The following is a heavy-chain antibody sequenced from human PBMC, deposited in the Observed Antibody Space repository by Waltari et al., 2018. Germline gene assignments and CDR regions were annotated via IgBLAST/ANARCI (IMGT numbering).Heavy chain of an antibody. Sequence: EVQLVESGGGLVQPGGSLRLARAASGFTFRSHGMTWVRQAPGKGLEWVANINQDGNKGLYGDSVKGRFTISKDNAKNSLLLQMNSLRVEDTAIYYCARWGYCSGPDLCYTFDFWGQGTLVTVSA. CDR2: INQDGNKG. V-gene: IGHV3-7*01. D-gene: IGHD2-15*01. J-gene: IGHJ4*02. CDR3: ARWGYCSGPDLCYTFDF. CDR1: GFTFRSHG.